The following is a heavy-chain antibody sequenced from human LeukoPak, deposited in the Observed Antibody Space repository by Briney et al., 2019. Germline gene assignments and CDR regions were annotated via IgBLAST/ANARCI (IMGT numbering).Heavy chain of an antibody. D-gene: IGHD2-2*01. J-gene: IGHJ4*02. V-gene: IGHV3-21*01. CDR1: GFTFSPYS. Sequence: GGPLRLSCAASGFTFSPYSLNWVRQAPGKGLEWVGYISSTSRYIYYADSVKGRFIISRDNAKNSLYLQMNSLKVEDTGIYYCARDPGVPAAPLDYWGQGTLVAVSS. CDR3: ARDPGVPAAPLDY. CDR2: ISSTSRYI.